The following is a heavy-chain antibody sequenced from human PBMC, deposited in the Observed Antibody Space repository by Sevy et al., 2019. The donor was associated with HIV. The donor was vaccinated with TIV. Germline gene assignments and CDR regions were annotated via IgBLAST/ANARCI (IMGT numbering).Heavy chain of an antibody. CDR2: ITGGGGST. CDR3: AKGNYETGTQYFDY. V-gene: IGHV3-23*01. J-gene: IGHJ4*02. CDR1: GFTFNNYG. Sequence: GGSLRLSCAASGFTFNNYGMFWVRQAPEEGLEWVSGITGGGGSTYYAASGKGRFTVSRDSSRNKLYLQMNSLRVEDTAVYYCAKGNYETGTQYFDYWGQGILVTVSS. D-gene: IGHD3-22*01.